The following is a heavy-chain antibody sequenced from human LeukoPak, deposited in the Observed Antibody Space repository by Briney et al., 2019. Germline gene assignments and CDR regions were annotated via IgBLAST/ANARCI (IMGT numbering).Heavy chain of an antibody. CDR2: INSDGSST. CDR1: GFTFSSYW. J-gene: IGHJ6*02. Sequence: GSLRLSCAASGFTFSSYWMHWVRQAPGKGLVWVSRINSDGSSTSYADSVKGRFTISRDNAKNTLYLQMNSLRAEDTAVYYCARDRKWELPPDWNYGMDVWGQGTTVTVSS. D-gene: IGHD1-26*01. CDR3: ARDRKWELPPDWNYGMDV. V-gene: IGHV3-74*01.